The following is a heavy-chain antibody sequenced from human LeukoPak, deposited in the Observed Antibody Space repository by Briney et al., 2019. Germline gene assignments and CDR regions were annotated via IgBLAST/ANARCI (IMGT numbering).Heavy chain of an antibody. CDR2: IYPSDSDT. V-gene: IGHV5-51*01. CDR1: GYTFSSYW. J-gene: IGHJ4*02. CDR3: ARRGYYGSGTYYSFDY. D-gene: IGHD3-10*01. Sequence: GESLKISCKGSGYTFSSYWIGWVRQMPGKGLEWMGIIYPSDSDTRYSPSFQGQVTISADKSISTAYLQWSSLKASDTAMYYCARRGYYGSGTYYSFDYWGQGTLVTVSS.